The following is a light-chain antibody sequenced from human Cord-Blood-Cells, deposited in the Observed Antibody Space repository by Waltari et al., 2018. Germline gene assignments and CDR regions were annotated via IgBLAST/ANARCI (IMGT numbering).Light chain of an antibody. V-gene: IGLV2-23*01. CDR3: CSYAGSSTVV. CDR1: SSDVGSYNL. CDR2: EGS. J-gene: IGLJ2*01. Sequence: QSALTQPASVSGSPGQSITISCTATSSDVGSYNLSSWYQQPPGKAPKLMIYEGSKRPSGVSNRFSGSKSGNTASLTISGLQAEDEADYYCCSYAGSSTVVFGGGTKLTVL.